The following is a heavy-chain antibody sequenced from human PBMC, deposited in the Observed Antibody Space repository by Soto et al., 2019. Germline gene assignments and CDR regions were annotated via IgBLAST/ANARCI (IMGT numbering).Heavy chain of an antibody. Sequence: PGGSLRLSCAASGFTFSSYTMSWVRQAPGKGLEWVSAISGSGGSTYYADSVKGRFTISRDNSKNTLYLQMNSLRAEDTAVYYCAKDKYQLLSPIDYWGQGTLVTVSS. V-gene: IGHV3-23*01. CDR2: ISGSGGST. D-gene: IGHD2-2*01. J-gene: IGHJ4*02. CDR3: AKDKYQLLSPIDY. CDR1: GFTFSSYT.